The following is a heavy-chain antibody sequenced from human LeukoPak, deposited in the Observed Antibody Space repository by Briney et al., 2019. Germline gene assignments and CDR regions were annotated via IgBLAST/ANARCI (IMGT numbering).Heavy chain of an antibody. CDR3: ARDLAAGTGGFDY. J-gene: IGHJ4*02. CDR2: IYYSGST. D-gene: IGHD6-13*01. Sequence: PSETLSLTCTVSGGSISTSSYYWSWIRQPPGKGLEWIGYIYYSGSTNYNPSLKSRVTISVDTSKNQFSLKLSSVTAADTAVYYCARDLAAGTGGFDYWGQGTLVTVSS. V-gene: IGHV4-61*01. CDR1: GGSISTSSYY.